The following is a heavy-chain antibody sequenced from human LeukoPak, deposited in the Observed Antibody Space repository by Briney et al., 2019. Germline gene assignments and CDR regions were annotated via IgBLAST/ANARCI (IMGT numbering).Heavy chain of an antibody. CDR1: GGSINSSSYY. Sequence: SETLSLTCTVSGGSINSSSYYWGWTRQPPGKGLEWIGSSYYSGSTYYNPSLKSRVTISVDTSKSQFSLKLSSVTAADTAVYYCARVTAAAAYWFVPWGQGTLVTGSS. CDR3: ARVTAAAAYWFVP. CDR2: SYYSGST. V-gene: IGHV4-39*07. D-gene: IGHD6-13*01. J-gene: IGHJ5*02.